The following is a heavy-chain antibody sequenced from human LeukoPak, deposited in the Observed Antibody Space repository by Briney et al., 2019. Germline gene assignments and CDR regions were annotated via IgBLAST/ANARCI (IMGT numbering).Heavy chain of an antibody. Sequence: GGSLRLSCAASGFTFDDYATHWVRQAPGKGLEWVSGISWNSGSIGYADSVKGRFTISRDNAKNSLYLQMNSLRAEDMALYYCAKDQYDILTGYYGHWGQGTLVTVSS. CDR3: AKDQYDILTGYYGH. CDR2: ISWNSGSI. D-gene: IGHD3-9*01. V-gene: IGHV3-9*03. J-gene: IGHJ4*02. CDR1: GFTFDDYA.